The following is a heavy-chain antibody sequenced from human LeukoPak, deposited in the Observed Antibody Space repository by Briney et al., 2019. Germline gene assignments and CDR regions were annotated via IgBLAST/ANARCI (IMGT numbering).Heavy chain of an antibody. J-gene: IGHJ4*02. D-gene: IGHD4-23*01. CDR3: AKSFGGNGTPLGY. CDR2: IRYDGSNK. V-gene: IGHV3-30*02. CDR1: GFTLSNYG. Sequence: PGGTLRLSCEASGFTLSNYGIHWVRQAPGKGLEWVAFIRYDGSNKYYADSVKGRFTISRDNSKNTLYLQMNSLRAEDTAVYYCAKSFGGNGTPLGYWGQGTLVTVSS.